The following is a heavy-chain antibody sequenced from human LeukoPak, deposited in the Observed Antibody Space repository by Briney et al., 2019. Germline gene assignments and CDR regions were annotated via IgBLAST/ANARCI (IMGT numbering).Heavy chain of an antibody. V-gene: IGHV4-39*07. CDR3: ARVIAAAGTYAFDI. CDR1: GGSISSGSYY. J-gene: IGHJ3*02. Sequence: SETLSLTCTVSGGSISSGSYYWSWIRQPAGKGLEWLGSIYYSGSTYYNPSLKSRVTISVDTSKNQFSLKLSSVTAADTAVYYCARVIAAAGTYAFDIWGQGTMVTVSS. D-gene: IGHD6-13*01. CDR2: IYYSGST.